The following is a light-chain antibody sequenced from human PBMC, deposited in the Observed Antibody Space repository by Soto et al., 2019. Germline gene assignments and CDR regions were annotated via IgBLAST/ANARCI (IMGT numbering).Light chain of an antibody. CDR1: QGISTF. CDR3: QQVNNYTLT. V-gene: IGKV1-9*01. CDR2: DAS. Sequence: DIQLTQSPSFLSSSLGDRVTITCRASQGISTFLAWYQQHPGTAPKRLIYDASNLQSGVPSRFSVSGSGTEFTLTISSLKNEDFATYDCQQVNNYTLTFGGGTKVDIK. J-gene: IGKJ4*01.